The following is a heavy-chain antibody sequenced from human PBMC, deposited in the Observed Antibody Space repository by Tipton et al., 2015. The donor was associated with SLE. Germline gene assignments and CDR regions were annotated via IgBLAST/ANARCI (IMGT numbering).Heavy chain of an antibody. CDR1: GFTFSSYA. J-gene: IGHJ6*03. CDR3: ARDSFWSGYYYYYYYMDV. Sequence: SLRLSYAASGFTFSSYAMHWVRQAPGKGLEWVAVISYDGSNKYYADSVKGRFTISRDNSKNTLYLQMNSLRAEDTAVYYCARDSFWSGYYYYYYYMDVWGKGTTVTVSS. D-gene: IGHD3-3*01. V-gene: IGHV3-30*04. CDR2: ISYDGSNK.